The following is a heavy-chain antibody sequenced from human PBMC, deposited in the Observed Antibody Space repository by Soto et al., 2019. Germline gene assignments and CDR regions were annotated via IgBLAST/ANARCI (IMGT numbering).Heavy chain of an antibody. CDR3: AREAGITMVRGFIILYYHYYGMAV. D-gene: IGHD3-10*01. CDR1: GDSVSSNSAA. V-gene: IGHV6-1*01. CDR2: TYYRSKWNN. Sequence: SQTIPLTCAISGDSVSSNSAAWNWIRQSPSRGLEWLGRTYYRSKWNNDYALSVKRRITINPDTSKNQFSLQLNSVTPEDTAVYYCAREAGITMVRGFIILYYHYYGMAVRGQGTTVTVSS. J-gene: IGHJ6*02.